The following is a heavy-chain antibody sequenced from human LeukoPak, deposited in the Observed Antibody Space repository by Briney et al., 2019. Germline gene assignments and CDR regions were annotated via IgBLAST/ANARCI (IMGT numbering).Heavy chain of an antibody. D-gene: IGHD3-10*01. CDR3: GRNLGSGSDH. Sequence: PSETPSLTCNVSGDSISGPYWNWIRQSPGRGLEWIGYTHYTGETNYNPSLKSRLTMSVDTSNNQVYLRLSSVTAADTAVYYCGRNLGSGSDHWGQGTLVTVSS. CDR2: THYTGET. J-gene: IGHJ4*02. V-gene: IGHV4-59*11. CDR1: GDSISGPY.